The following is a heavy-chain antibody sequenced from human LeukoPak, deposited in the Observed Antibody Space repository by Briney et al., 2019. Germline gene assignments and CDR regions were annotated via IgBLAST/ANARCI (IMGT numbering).Heavy chain of an antibody. V-gene: IGHV1-46*01. Sequence: GASVKVSCKASGYTFTGYYMHWVRQAPGQGLEWMGIINPSGGSTSYAQKFQGRVTMARDMSTSTVYMELSSLRSEDTAVYYCARCSAHYYGSGSYPDYWGQGTLVTVSS. CDR2: INPSGGST. J-gene: IGHJ4*02. CDR1: GYTFTGYY. CDR3: ARCSAHYYGSGSYPDY. D-gene: IGHD3-10*01.